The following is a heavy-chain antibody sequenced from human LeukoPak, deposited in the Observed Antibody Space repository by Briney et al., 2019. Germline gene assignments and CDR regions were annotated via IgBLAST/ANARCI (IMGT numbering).Heavy chain of an antibody. J-gene: IGHJ6*03. V-gene: IGHV5-51*01. CDR3: ARQPLITDYYMDV. CDR1: GYSFTNYW. CDR2: IYPGDSDT. Sequence: GESLKISCKGSGYSFTNYWIAWVRQMPGKGLEWMWIIYPGDSDTRYSPSFQGQVTISADKSISTAYLQWSSLKASDTAIYYCARQPLITDYYMDVWGKGTTVTVSS. D-gene: IGHD3-16*01.